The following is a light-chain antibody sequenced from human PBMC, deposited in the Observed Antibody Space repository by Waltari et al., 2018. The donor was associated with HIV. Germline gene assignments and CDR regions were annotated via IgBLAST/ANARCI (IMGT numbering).Light chain of an antibody. Sequence: DIQMTQSPSSLSASVGDRVNITCRASHDIGNWLGWYQQRPGEAPKLLIYATCNLQRGVPSRFAGSGSRTDFTLTITSLQPEDLGIYYCQQAHSDPFTFGPGTKVAVK. CDR2: ATC. V-gene: IGKV1-12*01. CDR3: QQAHSDPFT. J-gene: IGKJ3*01. CDR1: HDIGNW.